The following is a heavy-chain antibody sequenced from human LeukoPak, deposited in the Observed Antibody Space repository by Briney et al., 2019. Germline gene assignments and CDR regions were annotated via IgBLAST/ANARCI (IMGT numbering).Heavy chain of an antibody. J-gene: IGHJ5*02. Sequence: SETLSLTCTVSGGSISSYYWSWIRQPPGKGLEWIGYIQYSGTINYNPSLKSRVTISVDTSKNQFSLKLSSVTAADTAVHYCARGVTTGLDWFDPWGQGTLVIVSS. D-gene: IGHD2-21*02. CDR1: GGSISSYY. CDR2: IQYSGTI. V-gene: IGHV4-59*01. CDR3: ARGVTTGLDWFDP.